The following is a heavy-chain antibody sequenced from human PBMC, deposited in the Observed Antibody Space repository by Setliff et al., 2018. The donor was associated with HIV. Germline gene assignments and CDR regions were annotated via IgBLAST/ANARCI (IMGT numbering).Heavy chain of an antibody. J-gene: IGHJ4*02. CDR2: IYWNDDK. CDR3: AHNRDHSTGPYFYDD. Sequence: SGPTLVNPTQTLTLTCTFSGFSLTTSGVGVGWIRQPPGEALEWLALIYWNDDKRYNLSLKSRLTVTKDTSKKEVVVTMTNMDPVDTATYYCAHNRDHSTGPYFYDDWGQGTRVTVSS. D-gene: IGHD6-19*01. CDR1: GFSLTTSGVG. V-gene: IGHV2-5*01.